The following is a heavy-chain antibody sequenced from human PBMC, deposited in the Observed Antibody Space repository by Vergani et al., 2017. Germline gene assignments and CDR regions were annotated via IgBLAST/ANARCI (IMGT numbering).Heavy chain of an antibody. J-gene: IGHJ4*02. V-gene: IGHV5-10-1*03. CDR3: ARLAYCGGDCYSGLYYFDY. CDR2: IDPSDSYT. Sequence: EVQLVQSGAEVKTPGESLRISCKGSGYSFTSYWISWVRQMPGKGLEWMGRIDPSDSYTNYSPSFQGHVTIPADKSISTAYLQWSSLKASDTAMYYCARLAYCGGDCYSGLYYFDYWGQGTLVTVSS. CDR1: GYSFTSYW. D-gene: IGHD2-21*02.